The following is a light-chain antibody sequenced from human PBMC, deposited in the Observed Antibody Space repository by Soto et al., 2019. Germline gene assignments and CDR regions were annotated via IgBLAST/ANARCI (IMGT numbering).Light chain of an antibody. Sequence: AIRMTQSPSSFSAATGDRVTITCRASQGISSYLAWYRQKPGKAPKLLIYAASTLQSGVPSRFSGSGSGTDVTLTISCLQPEDFATYYCQQYYSYPYTFGQGTKLEIK. CDR1: QGISSY. V-gene: IGKV1-8*01. J-gene: IGKJ2*01. CDR3: QQYYSYPYT. CDR2: AAS.